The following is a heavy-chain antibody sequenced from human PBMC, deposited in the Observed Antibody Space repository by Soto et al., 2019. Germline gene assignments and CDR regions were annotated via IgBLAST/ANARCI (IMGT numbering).Heavy chain of an antibody. CDR1: GGSFSGYY. Sequence: SETLSLTCAVYGGSFSGYYWSWIRQPPGKGLEWIGEINHSGSTNYNPSLKSRVTISVDTSKNQFSLKLSSVTAADTAVYYCARGSGHYDLWSGYSPSNYYYGMDVWGQGTTVTVSS. D-gene: IGHD3-3*01. V-gene: IGHV4-34*01. CDR2: INHSGST. J-gene: IGHJ6*02. CDR3: ARGSGHYDLWSGYSPSNYYYGMDV.